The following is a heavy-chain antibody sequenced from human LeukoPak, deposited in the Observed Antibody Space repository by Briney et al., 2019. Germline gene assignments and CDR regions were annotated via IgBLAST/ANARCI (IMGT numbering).Heavy chain of an antibody. CDR3: ARLWPSAGYCSGGSCYSPGVLDV. V-gene: IGHV5-51*01. CDR2: IYPGDSDT. Sequence: GESLKISCKGSGYSFTSYWIGWVRQMPGKGLEWMGIIYPGDSDTRYSPSFQGQVTISADKSISTAYLQWSSLKASDTAMYYCARLWPSAGYCSGGSCYSPGVLDVWGQGTTVTVSS. D-gene: IGHD2-15*01. J-gene: IGHJ6*02. CDR1: GYSFTSYW.